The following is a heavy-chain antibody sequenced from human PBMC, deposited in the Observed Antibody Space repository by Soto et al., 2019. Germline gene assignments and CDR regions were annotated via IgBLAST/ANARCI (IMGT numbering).Heavy chain of an antibody. J-gene: IGHJ4*02. V-gene: IGHV4-59*01. CDR3: ASFTSGGYSSSWYYFDY. CDR2: IYYSGST. D-gene: IGHD6-13*01. Sequence: SETLSLTCTVSGGSISSYYWSWIRQPPGKGLEWIGYIYYSGSTNYNPSLKSRVTISVDTSKNQFSLKLSSVTAADTAVYYCASFTSGGYSSSWYYFDYRGPVTPGTVSS. CDR1: GGSISSYY.